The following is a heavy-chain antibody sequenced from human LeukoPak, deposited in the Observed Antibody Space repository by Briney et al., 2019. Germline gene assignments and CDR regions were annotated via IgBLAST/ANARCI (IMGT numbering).Heavy chain of an antibody. Sequence: KAGVSLRLSCAASGFTFSTSAMNWVRQVPGQGLEWGSTIDYDSSHIYYAASVRGRFTISRANARAPVYLQMDSVRVEDTAVYYCTRDPLRYLRVGHYDYWGQGTLVAVSS. D-gene: IGHD3-9*01. CDR2: IDYDSSHI. CDR3: TRDPLRYLRVGHYDY. J-gene: IGHJ4*02. CDR1: GFTFSTSA. V-gene: IGHV3-21*01.